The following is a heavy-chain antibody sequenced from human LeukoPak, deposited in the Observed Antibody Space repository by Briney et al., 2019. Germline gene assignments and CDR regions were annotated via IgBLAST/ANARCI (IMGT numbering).Heavy chain of an antibody. V-gene: IGHV4-4*07. Sequence: SETLSLTCTVSGGSISSYYWSWIRQPAGKGLEWIGRIYTSGSTNYNPSLKSRVTMSVDTSKNQFSLKLSSVTAADTAVYYCGRGSNDYGDYRPFDYWGQGTLVTVSS. CDR1: GGSISSYY. D-gene: IGHD4-17*01. CDR3: GRGSNDYGDYRPFDY. J-gene: IGHJ4*02. CDR2: IYTSGST.